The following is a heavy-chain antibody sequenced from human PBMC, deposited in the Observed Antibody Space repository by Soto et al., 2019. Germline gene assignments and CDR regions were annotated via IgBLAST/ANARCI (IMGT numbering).Heavy chain of an antibody. CDR3: AREAVRYYAFDI. Sequence: GGSLRLSCAASEFTFSSYWMSWVRQAPGKGLEWVATIKQDGSEKYYVDSVKGRFTISRDNAQNSLYLQMNSLRAEDTAVYYCAREAVRYYAFDIWGQGTLVTVSS. CDR1: EFTFSSYW. V-gene: IGHV3-7*01. J-gene: IGHJ3*02. CDR2: IKQDGSEK. D-gene: IGHD5-18*01.